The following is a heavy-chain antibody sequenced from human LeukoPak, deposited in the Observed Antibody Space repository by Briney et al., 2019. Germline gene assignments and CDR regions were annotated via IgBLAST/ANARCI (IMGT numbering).Heavy chain of an antibody. V-gene: IGHV5-51*01. CDR2: IYPGDSDT. CDR3: SRGDSSGWHFYFDY. J-gene: IGHJ4*02. D-gene: IGHD6-19*01. Sequence: GEYLKISCKGSGYSFTSYWIGWVRQMPGKGLEWMGIIYPGDSDTRYCTYFQGQVTISADRFITNTLLPLNSLKVSAAAMYFCSRGDSSGWHFYFDYWGQGTLVTASS. CDR1: GYSFTSYW.